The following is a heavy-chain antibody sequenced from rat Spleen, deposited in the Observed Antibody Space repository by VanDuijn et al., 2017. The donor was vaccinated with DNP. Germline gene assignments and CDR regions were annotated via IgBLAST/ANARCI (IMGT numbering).Heavy chain of an antibody. CDR3: IRWNSGHFDY. Sequence: EVQLVESGGGLVQPGRSLKLSCAASGFTFSDYNMAWVRQAPKKGLEWVAYIRYDGGSTKYGDSVKGRFTISRDNAKSTLYLQMNSLRSEDMATYYCIRWNSGHFDYWGQGVMVTVSS. CDR2: IRYDGGST. D-gene: IGHD4-3*01. V-gene: IGHV5-22*01. CDR1: GFTFSDYN. J-gene: IGHJ2*01.